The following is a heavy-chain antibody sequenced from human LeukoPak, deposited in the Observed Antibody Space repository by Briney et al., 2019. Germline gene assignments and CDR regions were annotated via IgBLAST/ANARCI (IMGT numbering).Heavy chain of an antibody. Sequence: GGSLRLSCAASGFTFSDYYMSWIRQAPGKGLEWVSYISSSGSNKHYADSVKGRFTISRDNAKNSLYLQMNSLRAEDTAVYYCAELGITMIGGVWGKGTTVTISS. D-gene: IGHD3-10*02. CDR1: GFTFSDYY. V-gene: IGHV3-11*04. CDR2: ISSSGSNK. J-gene: IGHJ6*04. CDR3: AELGITMIGGV.